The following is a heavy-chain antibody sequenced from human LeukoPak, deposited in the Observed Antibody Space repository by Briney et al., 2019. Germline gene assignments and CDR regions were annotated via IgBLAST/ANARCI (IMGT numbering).Heavy chain of an antibody. CDR2: ISGSGGST. CDR1: GGTFSSYA. CDR3: AKIPGVGGY. J-gene: IGHJ4*02. V-gene: IGHV3-23*01. Sequence: ASVKVSCKASGGTFSSYAMSWVRQAPGKGLEWVSAISGSGGSTYYADSVKGRFTISRDNSKNTLYLQMNSLRAEDTAVYYCAKIPGVGGYWGQGTLVTVSS. D-gene: IGHD3-16*01.